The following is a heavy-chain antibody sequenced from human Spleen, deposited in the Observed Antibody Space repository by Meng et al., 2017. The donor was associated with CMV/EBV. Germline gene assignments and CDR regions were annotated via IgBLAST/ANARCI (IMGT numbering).Heavy chain of an antibody. Sequence: SETLSLTCTVSGGSIDNFYWSWVRQSPGKGLEWIGYIFYTGSTTYNPSLQSRVSISVETSKNQFSLKLSSVTAADTAVYFCARIPLSGTTWSYQFNGMDVWGQGTTVTVSS. CDR3: ARIPLSGTTWSYQFNGMDV. D-gene: IGHD1-7*01. J-gene: IGHJ6*02. CDR2: IFYTGST. V-gene: IGHV4-59*01. CDR1: GGSIDNFY.